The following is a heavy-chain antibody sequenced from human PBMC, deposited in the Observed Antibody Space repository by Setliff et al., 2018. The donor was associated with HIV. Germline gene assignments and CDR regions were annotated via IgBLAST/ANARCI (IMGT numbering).Heavy chain of an antibody. CDR2: INHRGIT. V-gene: IGHV4-34*01. D-gene: IGHD6-13*01. CDR3: ARVVWMAAAGTIDYYYYGMDI. J-gene: IGHJ6*02. Sequence: SETLSLTCAVYGVSFSGYYWSWIRQPPGKGLEWIGEINHRGITNYSPSLKSRVTISVDTSKNQFSLKQRSVTAADTAVYYCARVVWMAAAGTIDYYYYGMDIWGQGTTVTVSS. CDR1: GVSFSGYY.